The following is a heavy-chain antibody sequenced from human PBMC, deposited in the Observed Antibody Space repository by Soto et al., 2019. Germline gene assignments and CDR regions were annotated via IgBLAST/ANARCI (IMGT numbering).Heavy chain of an antibody. CDR2: IFSNDDK. Sequence: SGPTLVNPTETLTLTCTVSGLSLTNGRLGVSWIRQPPGKALEWLAHIFSNDDKSYSTSLKSRLTISKDISRSQVVLTMTKMEHVDSATYYCALIKDCSRTDCYLASFDPWGQGTMVTV. CDR3: ALIKDCSRTDCYLASFDP. V-gene: IGHV2-26*01. D-gene: IGHD2-2*01. J-gene: IGHJ5*02. CDR1: GLSLTNGRLG.